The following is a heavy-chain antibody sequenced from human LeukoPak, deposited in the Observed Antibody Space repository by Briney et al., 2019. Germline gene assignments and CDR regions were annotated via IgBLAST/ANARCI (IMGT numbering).Heavy chain of an antibody. V-gene: IGHV3-23*01. J-gene: IGHJ3*02. CDR1: GFTFSSYA. Sequence: GGSLRLSCAASGFTFSSYAMNWVRQAPGKGLEWVSTISGSGGSTYHADSVKGRFTFSRDNSKNMMYLQMNSLRAEDTAIYYCAKDRGSVGAFDIWGQGTMVTVSS. CDR3: AKDRGSVGAFDI. D-gene: IGHD3-16*01. CDR2: ISGSGGST.